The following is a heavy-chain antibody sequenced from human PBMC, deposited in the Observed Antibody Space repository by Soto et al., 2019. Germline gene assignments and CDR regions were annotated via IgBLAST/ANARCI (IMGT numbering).Heavy chain of an antibody. V-gene: IGHV4-34*01. D-gene: IGHD3-3*01. CDR2: INHTGGT. Sequence: SETLSLTCAVYGGSVNGYYWNWIRQPPGKGLEWIGEINHTGGTHNNPSLKSRVTMSVDTSKNQFSLRLSSVTAADTAIYYCATRITVFGLLIPPLDPWGQGTHVTVSS. CDR3: ATRITVFGLLIPPLDP. J-gene: IGHJ5*02. CDR1: GGSVNGYY.